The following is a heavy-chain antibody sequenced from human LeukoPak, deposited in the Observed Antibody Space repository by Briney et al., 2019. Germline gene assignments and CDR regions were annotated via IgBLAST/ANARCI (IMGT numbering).Heavy chain of an antibody. CDR2: IYYSGST. V-gene: IGHV4-39*01. CDR1: GGSISSSNYY. D-gene: IGHD2-21*02. Sequence: SETLSLTCTVSGGSISSSNYYWGWIRQPPGKGLEYIGSIYYSGSTYYNPSLKSRVTISVDTSKNQFSLKLSSVTAADTAVYYCARHKIYCGGDCYDNWFDPWGQGTLVTVSS. J-gene: IGHJ5*02. CDR3: ARHKIYCGGDCYDNWFDP.